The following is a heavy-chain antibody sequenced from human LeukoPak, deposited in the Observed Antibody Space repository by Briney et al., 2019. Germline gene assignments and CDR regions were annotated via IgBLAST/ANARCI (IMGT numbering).Heavy chain of an antibody. CDR1: GFTFSSYA. Sequence: TGESLKISCAASGFTFSSYAMSWVRQAPGKGLEWVSAISGSGGSTYYADSVKGRFTISRDNSKNTLYLQTNSLRAEDTAVYYCAKEPSGDYSNWFDPWGQGTLVTVPS. CDR2: ISGSGGST. J-gene: IGHJ5*02. CDR3: AKEPSGDYSNWFDP. V-gene: IGHV3-23*01. D-gene: IGHD2-15*01.